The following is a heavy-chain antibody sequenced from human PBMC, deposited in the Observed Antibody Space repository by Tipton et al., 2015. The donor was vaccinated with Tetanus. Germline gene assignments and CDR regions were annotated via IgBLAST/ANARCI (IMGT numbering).Heavy chain of an antibody. CDR2: VSYSGRT. D-gene: IGHD6-13*01. J-gene: IGHJ4*02. Sequence: TLSLTCTVSGGSVRSGDYSWNWIRQPPGKGLEWFAYVSYSGRTNSNYSLKSRITISQDTSKNQFSLRLTSVTAADTAVYFCAGVTAQRTELYFDHWGQGTLVTVSP. CDR3: AGVTAQRTELYFDH. CDR1: GGSVRSGDYS. V-gene: IGHV4-61*08.